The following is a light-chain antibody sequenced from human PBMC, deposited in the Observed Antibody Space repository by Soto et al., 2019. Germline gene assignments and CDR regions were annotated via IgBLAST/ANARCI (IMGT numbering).Light chain of an antibody. CDR1: ESISPY. J-gene: IGKJ4*01. Sequence: DIQMTQSPSSLSASIGDRVTITCRASESISPYLNWYQQIPGRAPKLLINGASSLQSGVPARFSGSGSGTDFTLTISSLQAEDFATYYCQQSYRAPLSFGGGTKVEI. V-gene: IGKV1-39*01. CDR2: GAS. CDR3: QQSYRAPLS.